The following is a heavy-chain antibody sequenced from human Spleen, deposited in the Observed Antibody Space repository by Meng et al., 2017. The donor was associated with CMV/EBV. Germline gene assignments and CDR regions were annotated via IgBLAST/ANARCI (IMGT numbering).Heavy chain of an antibody. J-gene: IGHJ4*02. Sequence: SGFTFRSYGMHWVRQTPGKGLNWVAFIRFDGTNDYYADSVKDRFTISRDNSKNTLYLQMNSLRAEDTAVYYCAKDLMVATFSVDYWGQGTLVTVSS. CDR2: IRFDGTND. CDR1: GFTFRSYG. V-gene: IGHV3-30*02. CDR3: AKDLMVATFSVDY. D-gene: IGHD5-12*01.